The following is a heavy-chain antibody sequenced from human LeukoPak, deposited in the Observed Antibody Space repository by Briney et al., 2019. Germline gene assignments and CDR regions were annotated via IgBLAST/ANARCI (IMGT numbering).Heavy chain of an antibody. V-gene: IGHV1-18*04. CDR2: TSAYNGNT. Sequence: GASVKVSCKASGYTFTSYGISWVRQAPGQGLEWMGWTSAYNGNTNYAQKLQGRVTMTTDTSTGTAYMGLRSLRSDDTAVYYCARGIRYSGYDFCFDYWGQGTLVTVSS. CDR3: ARGIRYSGYDFCFDY. CDR1: GYTFTSYG. J-gene: IGHJ4*02. D-gene: IGHD5-12*01.